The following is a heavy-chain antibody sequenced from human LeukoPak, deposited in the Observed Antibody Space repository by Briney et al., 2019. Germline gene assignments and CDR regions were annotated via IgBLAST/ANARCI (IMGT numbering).Heavy chain of an antibody. Sequence: SETLSLTCTVSGGSISSYYWSWIRQPPGKGLEWIGYIYYSGSTNYNPSLKSRVTISVDTSKNQFSLKLSSVTAAVTAVYYCARVNGGSYGIDYWGQGTLVTVSS. CDR1: GGSISSYY. D-gene: IGHD1-26*01. CDR3: ARVNGGSYGIDY. J-gene: IGHJ4*02. V-gene: IGHV4-59*01. CDR2: IYYSGST.